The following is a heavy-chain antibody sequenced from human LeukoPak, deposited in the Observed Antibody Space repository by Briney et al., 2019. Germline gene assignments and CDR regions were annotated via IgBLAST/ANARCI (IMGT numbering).Heavy chain of an antibody. CDR1: GFTFSGYG. V-gene: IGHV3-23*01. Sequence: GGSLRLSCAASGFTFSGYGMTWVRQAPGKGLEWVSGISGSGGSTYYADSVKGRFTISRDNSKNTLYLQMNSLRAEDTAIYYCAKRQSVGANDYWGQGTLVTVSS. CDR3: AKRQSVGANDY. J-gene: IGHJ4*02. D-gene: IGHD1-26*01. CDR2: ISGSGGST.